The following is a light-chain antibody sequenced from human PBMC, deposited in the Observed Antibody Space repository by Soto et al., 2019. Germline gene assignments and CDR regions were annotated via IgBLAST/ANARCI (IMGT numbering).Light chain of an antibody. CDR3: QSYDSSLSAVV. V-gene: IGLV1-40*01. CDR2: GNS. CDR1: SSNIGAGYD. Sequence: QSVLTQPPSVSGAPGQRVTISCTGSSSNIGAGYDVHWYQQLPGTAPKLLIYGNSNRPSGCPDRFSGSKSGTSASLAITGLQAEDEADYYCQSYDSSLSAVVFGGGTKVTVL. J-gene: IGLJ2*01.